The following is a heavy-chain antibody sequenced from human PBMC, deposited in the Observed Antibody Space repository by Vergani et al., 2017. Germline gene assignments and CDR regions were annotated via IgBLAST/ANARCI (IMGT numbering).Heavy chain of an antibody. D-gene: IGHD1-26*01. Sequence: QVQLQQWGAGLLKPSETLSLTCAVYGGSFSGYYWSWIRQPPGKGLEWIGEINHSGSTNYNPSLKSRVTISVDTSKNQFSLKLSSVTAADTAVYYCARLSGSRTKETEYFQHWGQGTLVTVSS. CDR2: INHSGST. CDR3: ARLSGSRTKETEYFQH. J-gene: IGHJ1*01. V-gene: IGHV4-34*01. CDR1: GGSFSGYY.